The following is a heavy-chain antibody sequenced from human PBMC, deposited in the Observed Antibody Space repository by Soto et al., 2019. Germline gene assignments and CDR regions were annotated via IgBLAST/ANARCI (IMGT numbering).Heavy chain of an antibody. J-gene: IGHJ4*02. CDR3: SRSLDS. CDR1: GFTFSNFW. CDR2: INPDGSEK. Sequence: LRLSCAASGFTFSNFWMDWVRQAPGKGLEGVANINPDGSEKHYVDSVKGRFTISRDNAKNSLYLQMSSLTAEDSALYYCSRSLDSWGQGTRVTVSS. V-gene: IGHV3-7*01.